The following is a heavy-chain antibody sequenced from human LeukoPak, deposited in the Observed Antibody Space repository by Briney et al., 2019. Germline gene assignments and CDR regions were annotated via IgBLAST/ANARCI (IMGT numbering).Heavy chain of an antibody. D-gene: IGHD3-3*02. J-gene: IGHJ6*02. V-gene: IGHV4-59*02. CDR3: ARDQGSSLGMDV. Sequence: PSETLSLTCTVSGDSVTGYYWSWIRQPPGKGLEWIGYIHYSGSTKDNPSLNSRVSMSVDTAKNQLSLKLTSVTAADTAVYYCARDQGSSLGMDVWGQGTTVTVSS. CDR1: GDSVTGYY. CDR2: IHYSGST.